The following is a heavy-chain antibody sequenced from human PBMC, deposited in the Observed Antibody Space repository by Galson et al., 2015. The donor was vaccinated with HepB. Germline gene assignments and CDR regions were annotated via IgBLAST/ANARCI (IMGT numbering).Heavy chain of an antibody. CDR1: GGSISSYY. CDR3: ARTKNLPYCTNGVCYTGGHYYGMDV. J-gene: IGHJ6*02. CDR2: IYYSGST. V-gene: IGHV4-59*01. Sequence: SETLSLTCTVSGGSISSYYWSWIRQPPGKGLEWIGYIYYSGSTNYNPSLKSRVTISVDTSKNQFSLKLSSVTAADTAVYYCARTKNLPYCTNGVCYTGGHYYGMDVWGQGTTVTVSS. D-gene: IGHD2-8*01.